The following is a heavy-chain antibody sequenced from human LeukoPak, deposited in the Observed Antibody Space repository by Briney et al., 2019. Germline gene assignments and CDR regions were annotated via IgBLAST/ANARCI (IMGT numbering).Heavy chain of an antibody. CDR1: GYTFTSYY. Sequence: ASVKVSCKASGYTFTSYYMHWVRQAPGQGLEWMGIINPSGGSTSYAQKFQGRVTMTRDTSTSTVYMELSSLRSEDTAVYYCARTYCSGGSCYSGFDYWGQGTLVTVSS. V-gene: IGHV1-46*01. J-gene: IGHJ4*02. CDR3: ARTYCSGGSCYSGFDY. CDR2: INPSGGST. D-gene: IGHD2-15*01.